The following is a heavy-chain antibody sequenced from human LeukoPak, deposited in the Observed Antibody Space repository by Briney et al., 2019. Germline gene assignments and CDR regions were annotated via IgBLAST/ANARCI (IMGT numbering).Heavy chain of an antibody. D-gene: IGHD3-22*01. J-gene: IGHJ4*02. CDR3: AKGRAGKYYYDSSDY. V-gene: IGHV3-53*01. CDR1: GFTVSSNS. CDR2: IYSGGNT. Sequence: GGSLRLSCTVSGFTVSSNSMSWVRQAPGKGLEWVSFIYSGGNTHYSDSVKGRFTISRDNSKNTLYLQMNSLRAEDTAVYYCAKGRAGKYYYDSSDYWGQGTLVTVSS.